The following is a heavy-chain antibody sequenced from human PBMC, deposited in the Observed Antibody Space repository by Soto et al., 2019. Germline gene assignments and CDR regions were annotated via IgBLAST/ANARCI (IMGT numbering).Heavy chain of an antibody. V-gene: IGHV3-30*18. J-gene: IGHJ5*02. CDR3: AKDLSAYGDVVVPAAQS. CDR2: ISYDGSNK. Sequence: QVQLVESGGGVVQPGRSLRLSCAASGFTFSSYGMHWVRQAPVKGLEWVAVISYDGSNKYYADSVKGRFTISRDNSKNTLYLQMNSLRAEDTAVYYCAKDLSAYGDVVVPAAQSWGQGTLVTVSS. CDR1: GFTFSSYG. D-gene: IGHD2-2*01.